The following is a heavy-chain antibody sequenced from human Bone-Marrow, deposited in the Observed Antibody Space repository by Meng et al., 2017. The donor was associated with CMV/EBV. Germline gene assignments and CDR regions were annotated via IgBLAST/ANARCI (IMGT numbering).Heavy chain of an antibody. J-gene: IGHJ6*02. V-gene: IGHV3-66*02. D-gene: IGHD3-3*01. Sequence: GVSLKISCAASGFTVSSNYMSWVRQAPGKGLEWVSVIYSGGSTYYADSVKGRFTISRDNSKNTLYLQMNSLRAEDTAVYYCAREYYDFWSGYPPPPRGMDVWGQGTTVTVSS. CDR2: IYSGGST. CDR1: GFTVSSNY. CDR3: AREYYDFWSGYPPPPRGMDV.